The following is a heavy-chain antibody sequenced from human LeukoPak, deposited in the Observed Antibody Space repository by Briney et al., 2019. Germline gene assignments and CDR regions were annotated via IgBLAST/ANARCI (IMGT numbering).Heavy chain of an antibody. Sequence: GGSLRLSCAASGFTFSSYAMSWVRQAPGKGLEWVSTISGSGGSTYYADSVKGRFTISRDNSKNTLYLQMNSLRAEDTAVYYCARDQMISAAGLDYWGQGTLVTVSS. J-gene: IGHJ4*02. V-gene: IGHV3-23*01. CDR2: ISGSGGST. CDR1: GFTFSSYA. CDR3: ARDQMISAAGLDY. D-gene: IGHD6-13*01.